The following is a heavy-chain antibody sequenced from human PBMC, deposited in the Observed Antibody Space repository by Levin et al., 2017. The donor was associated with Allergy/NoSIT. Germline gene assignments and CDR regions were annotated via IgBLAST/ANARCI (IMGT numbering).Heavy chain of an antibody. CDR1: GFRFSDYY. D-gene: IGHD3/OR15-3a*01. CDR2: ISVSGRET. Sequence: PGGSLRLSCAASGFRFSDYYMSWIRQVPGKGLEWVSYISVSGRETNYADSVKGRFTISRDNAMNSLSLQMNSLRVDDSAVYYCAREGFWTDWGQGTLVTVSS. CDR3: AREGFWTD. J-gene: IGHJ4*02. V-gene: IGHV3-11*06.